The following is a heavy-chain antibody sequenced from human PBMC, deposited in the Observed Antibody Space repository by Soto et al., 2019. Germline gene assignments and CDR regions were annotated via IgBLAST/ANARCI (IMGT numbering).Heavy chain of an antibody. CDR3: ARATPSGSYVPH. V-gene: IGHV1-46*02. CDR1: GYTFNSYD. J-gene: IGHJ1*01. CDR2: INPSGGST. Sequence: QVQLVQSGAEVKKPRASVKVSCKASGYTFNSYDMHWVRQATGQGLEWMGIINPSGGSTSYAQKFQGRVTMTRDTSTSTVYMELSSLTSEDTAVYYCARATPSGSYVPHWGQGTLVTVSS. D-gene: IGHD1-26*01.